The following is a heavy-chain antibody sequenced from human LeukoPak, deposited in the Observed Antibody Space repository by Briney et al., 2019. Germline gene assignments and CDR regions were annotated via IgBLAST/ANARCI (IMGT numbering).Heavy chain of an antibody. V-gene: IGHV1-2*02. Sequence: ASVKVSCKASGYTFSGSYIYWVRQVPGQGLEWMGWINPNSGGTSYAQMFQGRVTMTRDTSINTAYMELSRLRSDDTAVYYCARDPPRVRDVSGSTHYWGQGTLVTVSS. CDR2: INPNSGGT. D-gene: IGHD5-12*01. CDR3: ARDPPRVRDVSGSTHY. CDR1: GYTFSGSY. J-gene: IGHJ4*02.